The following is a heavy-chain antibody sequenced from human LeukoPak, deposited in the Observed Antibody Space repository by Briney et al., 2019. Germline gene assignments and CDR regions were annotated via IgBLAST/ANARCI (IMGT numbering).Heavy chain of an antibody. V-gene: IGHV4-61*01. CDR3: ARSRAFNSGAFDP. CDR1: GASVSSASY. D-gene: IGHD1-26*01. Sequence: SETLSLTCTVSGASVSSASYWTWIRQPPGKGVEWIAHIYNGVNTNYNPSLKSRVTISVDTSENQFSLRLNSVTAADTAVYYCARSRAFNSGAFDPWGQGSLVTVSS. CDR2: IYNGVNT. J-gene: IGHJ5*02.